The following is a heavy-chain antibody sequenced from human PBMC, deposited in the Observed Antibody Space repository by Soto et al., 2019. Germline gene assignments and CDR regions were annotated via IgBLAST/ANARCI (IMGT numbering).Heavy chain of an antibody. Sequence: GGSLRLSCAASGFTFSNYAMSWVRQAPGKGLEWVSSITGSADYTYYADSVKGRFTISTDNSKNTLYLQMNSLRAEDTAVYYCAKARYYDSTGYLYYFDYWGQGTLVTVSS. CDR2: ITGSADYT. D-gene: IGHD3-22*01. V-gene: IGHV3-23*01. J-gene: IGHJ4*02. CDR1: GFTFSNYA. CDR3: AKARYYDSTGYLYYFDY.